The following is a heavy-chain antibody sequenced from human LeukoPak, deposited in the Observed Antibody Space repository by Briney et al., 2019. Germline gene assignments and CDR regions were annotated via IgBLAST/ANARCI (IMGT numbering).Heavy chain of an antibody. J-gene: IGHJ5*02. CDR3: AKVHARRRGYSYGPWFDP. CDR1: GFTFSSYG. D-gene: IGHD5-18*01. Sequence: PGGSLRLSCAASGFTFSSYGMHWVRQAPGKGLEWVAFIRYDGSNKYYADSVKGRFTISRDNSKNTLYLQMNSLRAEDTAVYYCAKVHARRRGYSYGPWFDPWGQGTLVTVSS. V-gene: IGHV3-30*02. CDR2: IRYDGSNK.